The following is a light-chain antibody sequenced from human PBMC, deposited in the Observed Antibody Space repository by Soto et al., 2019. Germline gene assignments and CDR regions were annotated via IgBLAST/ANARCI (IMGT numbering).Light chain of an antibody. CDR1: SSNIGSNY. J-gene: IGLJ2*01. CDR3: AAWDDSLSGVV. Sequence: QSALTQPPSASGTPGQRVTISCFGSSSNIGSNYVYWYQQLPGTAPKLLIYRNNQRPSGVPDRFSGSKSGTSASLAISGLRSEDEADYYCAAWDDSLSGVVFGGGTQLTVL. CDR2: RNN. V-gene: IGLV1-47*01.